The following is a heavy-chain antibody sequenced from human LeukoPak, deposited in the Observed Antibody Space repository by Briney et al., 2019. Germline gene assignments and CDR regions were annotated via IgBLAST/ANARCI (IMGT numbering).Heavy chain of an antibody. CDR1: GFTFSSYA. D-gene: IGHD1-26*01. Sequence: PGGSLRLSCAASGFTFSSYAMHWVRQAPGKGLEYVSAICSNGGSTYYANSVKGRFTISRDNSKNTLYLQMGSLRAEDMAVYYCARTPSGSYVDYWGQGTLVTVSS. V-gene: IGHV3-64*01. CDR3: ARTPSGSYVDY. CDR2: ICSNGGST. J-gene: IGHJ4*02.